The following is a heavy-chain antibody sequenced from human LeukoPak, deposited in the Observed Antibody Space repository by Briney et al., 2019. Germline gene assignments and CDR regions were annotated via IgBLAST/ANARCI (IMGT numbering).Heavy chain of an antibody. J-gene: IGHJ4*02. CDR3: AKGRYDTDY. CDR2: INQDGSQK. CDR1: GFTFSTYW. V-gene: IGHV3-7*03. Sequence: GGSLRLSCAASGFTFSTYWMSWVRQAPGKGLEWVANINQDGSQKYYVDSVKGRFTISRDNSKNTVYLQMNSLRAEDTALYYCAKGRYDTDYWGQGTLVIVSS. D-gene: IGHD1-1*01.